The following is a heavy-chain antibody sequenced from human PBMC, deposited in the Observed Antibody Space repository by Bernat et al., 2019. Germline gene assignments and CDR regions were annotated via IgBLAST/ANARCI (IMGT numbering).Heavy chain of an antibody. Sequence: EVKLVESGGGLVQPGGSLRLSCAVSGFPIDTYWMHWVRQVPGKGLLWLSRISIDGTNTYYEESVKGRFTISKDNDKNTLSLQMNSVRVDETAVYYCLRGAGTDGDFDPWGQGALVTGSS. J-gene: IGHJ5*02. CDR1: GFPIDTYW. V-gene: IGHV3-74*01. D-gene: IGHD3-10*01. CDR3: LRGAGTDGDFDP. CDR2: ISIDGTNT.